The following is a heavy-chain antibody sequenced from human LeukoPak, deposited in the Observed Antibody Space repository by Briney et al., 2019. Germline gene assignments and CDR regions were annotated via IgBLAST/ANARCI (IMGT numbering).Heavy chain of an antibody. Sequence: GGSLRLSCAASGFTFSSYGMHWVRQAPGKGLEGGAFIRYDGSNKYYADSVKGRFTISRDNSKNTLYLQMNSLRAEDTAVYYCASLLWFGELWSGGDYWGQGTLVTVSS. V-gene: IGHV3-30*02. J-gene: IGHJ4*02. CDR1: GFTFSSYG. CDR2: IRYDGSNK. CDR3: ASLLWFGELWSGGDY. D-gene: IGHD3-10*01.